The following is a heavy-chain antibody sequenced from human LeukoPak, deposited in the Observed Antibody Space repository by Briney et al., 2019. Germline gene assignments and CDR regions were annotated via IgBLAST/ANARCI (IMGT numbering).Heavy chain of an antibody. Sequence: GGSLRLSCAASGFTFSSYSMNWVRQAPGKGLEWVSSISSSSSYIYYADSVKGRFTISRDNAKNSLHLQMDSLRAEDTAVYYCARDPSGTYYPRVLGALDIWGQGTMVTVSS. J-gene: IGHJ3*02. CDR1: GFTFSSYS. CDR3: ARDPSGTYYPRVLGALDI. CDR2: ISSSSSYI. D-gene: IGHD1-26*01. V-gene: IGHV3-21*01.